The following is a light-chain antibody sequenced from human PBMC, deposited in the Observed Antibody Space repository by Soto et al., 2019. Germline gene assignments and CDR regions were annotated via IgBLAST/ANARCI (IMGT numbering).Light chain of an antibody. J-gene: IGLJ1*01. CDR1: SSNIGAGYD. CDR3: QSNDNGLSGSDV. V-gene: IGLV1-40*01. CDR2: GDS. Sequence: QSVLTQPPSVSGAPGQRVTISCTGSSSNIGAGYDVNWYQQLPGTAPKLLIFGDSNRPSGVPDRFSGSKSGTSASLVITGLQADDEADYYCQSNDNGLSGSDVFGTGTKLTV.